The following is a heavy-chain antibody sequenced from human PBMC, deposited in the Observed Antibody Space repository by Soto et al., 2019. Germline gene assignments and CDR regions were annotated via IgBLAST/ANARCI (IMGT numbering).Heavy chain of an antibody. Sequence: XGPTQGIPPSALTLTCTFAGLSRTTSGMCVSWIGQPPGKALEWLALIVLDYYKYYITSLNTILTISKHTSKSQVVLTTTTMNPVDTATYYCSRVPAGSGSYKPYYYFFGIVLWAQGTTGIVS. J-gene: IGHJ6*02. CDR1: GLSRTTSGMC. CDR2: IVLDYYK. V-gene: IGHV2-70*01. D-gene: IGHD3-10*01. CDR3: SRVPAGSGSYKPYYYFFGIVL.